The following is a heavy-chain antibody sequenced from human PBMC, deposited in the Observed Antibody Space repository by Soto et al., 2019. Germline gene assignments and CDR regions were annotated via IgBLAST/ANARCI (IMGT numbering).Heavy chain of an antibody. V-gene: IGHV3-30-3*01. CDR3: AKAPFRNYYDSSGYYLDFDY. CDR2: ISYDGSNK. D-gene: IGHD3-22*01. CDR1: GFTFSSYA. Sequence: LRLSCAASGFTFSSYAMHWVRQAPGKGLEWVAVISYDGSNKYYADSVKGRFTISRDNSKNTLYLQMNSLRAEDTAVYYCAKAPFRNYYDSSGYYLDFDYWGQGTLVTVSS. J-gene: IGHJ4*02.